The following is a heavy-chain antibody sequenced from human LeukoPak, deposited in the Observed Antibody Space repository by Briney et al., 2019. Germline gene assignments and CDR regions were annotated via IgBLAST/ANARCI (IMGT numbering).Heavy chain of an antibody. CDR1: GYTFSTYA. Sequence: GGSLRLSCTASGYTFSTYAMTWVRQAPGKGLEWVSAISGSGVNTYYADSVKGRFTISRDNSKNTLYLQMNSLSAEDTAVYYCARDRVNWNDVGGLFDYWGQGTLVTVSS. V-gene: IGHV3-23*01. J-gene: IGHJ4*02. D-gene: IGHD1-1*01. CDR3: ARDRVNWNDVGGLFDY. CDR2: ISGSGVNT.